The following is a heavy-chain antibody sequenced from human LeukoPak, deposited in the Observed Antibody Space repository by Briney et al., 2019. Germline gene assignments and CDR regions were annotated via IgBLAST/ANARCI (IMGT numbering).Heavy chain of an antibody. D-gene: IGHD5-18*01. J-gene: IGHJ6*02. CDR3: ARGYTAMSRNYYYGMDV. Sequence: GSLRLSCAASGFTFSRYWMHWVRQAPGKGLVWVSRINSEGSSTSYADSVKGRFTISRDNAKNTLYLQMNSLRAEDTAVYYCARGYTAMSRNYYYGMDVWGQGTTVTVSS. V-gene: IGHV3-74*01. CDR2: INSEGSST. CDR1: GFTFSRYW.